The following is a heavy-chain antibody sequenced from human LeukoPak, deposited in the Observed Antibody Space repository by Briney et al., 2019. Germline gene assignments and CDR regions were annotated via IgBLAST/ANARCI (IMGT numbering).Heavy chain of an antibody. V-gene: IGHV3-30*03. CDR2: ISYDGSNK. J-gene: IGHJ4*02. CDR1: GFTFSSYG. Sequence: GGSLRLSCAASGFTFSSYGMHWVRQAPGKGLEWGAVISYDGSNKYYADSVKGRFTISRDNSKNTLYLQMNSLRAEDTAVYDCARGVGYYCSGSYPLFDYWGQGTLVTVSS. CDR3: ARGVGYYCSGSYPLFDY. D-gene: IGHD3-10*01.